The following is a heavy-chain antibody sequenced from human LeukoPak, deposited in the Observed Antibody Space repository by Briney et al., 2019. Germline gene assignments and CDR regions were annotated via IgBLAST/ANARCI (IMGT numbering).Heavy chain of an antibody. Sequence: SETLSLTCTVSGGSISSYYWSWIRQPPGKGLEWIGYIYYSGSTNYNPSLKSRVTISVDTSKNQFSLKLSSVTAADTAVYYCARGLKTLAVAGNYLDYWGQGTLVTVSS. CDR3: ARGLKTLAVAGNYLDY. CDR2: IYYSGST. V-gene: IGHV4-59*01. D-gene: IGHD6-19*01. J-gene: IGHJ4*02. CDR1: GGSISSYY.